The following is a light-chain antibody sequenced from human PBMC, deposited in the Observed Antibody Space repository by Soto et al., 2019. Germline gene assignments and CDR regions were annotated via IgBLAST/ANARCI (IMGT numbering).Light chain of an antibody. CDR1: QSISSY. J-gene: IGKJ5*01. Sequence: DIQMTQSPSSLSASVVDRVTITFRASQSISSYLNWYQQKPGKAPKLLIYAASSLQSGVPSRFSGSGSGTDFTLTISSLQPEDFATYYCQQSYSTPQTFGQGTRLEIK. CDR2: AAS. CDR3: QQSYSTPQT. V-gene: IGKV1-39*01.